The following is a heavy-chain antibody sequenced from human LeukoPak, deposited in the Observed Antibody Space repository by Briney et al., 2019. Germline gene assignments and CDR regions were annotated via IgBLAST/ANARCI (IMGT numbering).Heavy chain of an antibody. J-gene: IGHJ3*02. V-gene: IGHV4-4*07. CDR1: GGSISSYY. D-gene: IGHD6-19*01. CDR2: IYTSGST. Sequence: PSETLSLTCTVSGGSISSYYWSWIRQPAGKGLEWIGRIYTSGSTNYNPSLKSRVTMSVDTSKNQFPLKLSSVTAADTAVYYCARDIAVAGTGAFDIWGQGTMVTVSS. CDR3: ARDIAVAGTGAFDI.